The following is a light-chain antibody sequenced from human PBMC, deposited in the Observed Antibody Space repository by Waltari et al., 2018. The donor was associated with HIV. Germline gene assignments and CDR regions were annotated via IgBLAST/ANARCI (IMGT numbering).Light chain of an antibody. Sequence: DIQMTQSPSTLAASVGDTVTITCRASRSIRESVNWFQQRPGKAPKLLISGASNLKPGVPARFSGSGSGARYSFTITSLQPEDLATYYCQHYDRLPYSFGQGTKVEIK. J-gene: IGKJ2*03. CDR1: RSIRES. CDR2: GAS. V-gene: IGKV1-33*01. CDR3: QHYDRLPYS.